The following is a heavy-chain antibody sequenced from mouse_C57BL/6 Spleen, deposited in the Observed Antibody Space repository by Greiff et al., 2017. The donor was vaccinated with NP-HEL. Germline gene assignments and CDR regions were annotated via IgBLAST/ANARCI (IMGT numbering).Heavy chain of an antibody. CDR2: INPSTGGT. CDR1: GYSFTGYY. V-gene: IGHV1-42*01. CDR3: ARTLLYGSSDGWYFDV. Sequence: VQLKESGPELVKPGASVKISCKASGYSFTGYYMNWVKQSPEKSLEWIGEINPSTGGTTYNQKFKAKATLTVDKSSSTAYMQLKSLTSEDSAVYYCARTLLYGSSDGWYFDVWGTGTTVTVSS. J-gene: IGHJ1*03. D-gene: IGHD1-1*01.